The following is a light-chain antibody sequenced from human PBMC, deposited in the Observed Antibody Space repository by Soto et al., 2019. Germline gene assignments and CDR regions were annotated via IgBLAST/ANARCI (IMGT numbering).Light chain of an antibody. CDR2: KAS. CDR1: ESINSW. J-gene: IGKJ1*01. Sequence: DIQMTQPPSTLSASVGDRVTITCRASESINSWLAWYQQKPGKAPKLLIYKASNLESGVPSRFSGSGSGTEFTLTITSLQPDDFATYYCQQYQSYSQFGQGTKVEIK. CDR3: QQYQSYSQ. V-gene: IGKV1-5*03.